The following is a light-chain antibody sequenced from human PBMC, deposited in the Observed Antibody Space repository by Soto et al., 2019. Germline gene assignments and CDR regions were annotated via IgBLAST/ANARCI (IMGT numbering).Light chain of an antibody. CDR2: DVS. J-gene: IGLJ1*01. CDR3: SSYTSSSTYV. CDR1: SSDVGGYDY. V-gene: IGLV2-14*01. Sequence: SVLTQPASVSGSPGHSITISCSGTSSDVGGYDYVSWYQQLPGKAPKLMIYDVSNRPSGVSNRFSGSKSGTTASLTISGLQAEDEADYYCSSYTSSSTYVFGTGTKVTV.